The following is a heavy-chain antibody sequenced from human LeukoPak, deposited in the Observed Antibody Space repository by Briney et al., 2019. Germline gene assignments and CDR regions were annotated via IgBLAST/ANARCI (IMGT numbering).Heavy chain of an antibody. CDR3: AKGGRDYGDSSGTD. V-gene: IGHV3-23*01. CDR1: GFSFSSYG. Sequence: GGSLRLSCAASGFSFSSYGMNWVRQAPGKGLEWVSGISGSGANRNYADSVKGRFAISRDNSRSTLYLQMNSLRVEDTAVYYCAKGGRDYGDSSGTDWGQGTLVTVSS. D-gene: IGHD4-23*01. CDR2: ISGSGANR. J-gene: IGHJ4*02.